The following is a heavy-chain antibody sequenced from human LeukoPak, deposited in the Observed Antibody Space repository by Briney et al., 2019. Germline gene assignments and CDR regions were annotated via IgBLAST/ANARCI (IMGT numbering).Heavy chain of an antibody. V-gene: IGHV4-34*01. CDR3: ARRGGYCSGGSCYSRRISWFDP. D-gene: IGHD2-15*01. CDR2: INHSGGT. J-gene: IGHJ5*02. CDR1: GGSFSGYY. Sequence: SETLSLTCAVYGGSFSGYYWSWIRQPPGKGLEWIGEINHSGGTNYNPSLKSRVTISVDTSKNQFSLKLSSVTAADTAVYYCARRGGYCSGGSCYSRRISWFDPWGQGTLVTVSS.